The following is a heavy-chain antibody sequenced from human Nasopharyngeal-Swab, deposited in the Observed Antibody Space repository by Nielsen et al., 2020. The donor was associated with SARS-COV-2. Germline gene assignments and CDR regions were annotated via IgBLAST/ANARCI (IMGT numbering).Heavy chain of an antibody. D-gene: IGHD3-3*01. CDR1: GDSIWNYY. CDR3: AATPPCASQSGCAFDF. Sequence: SETLSLTCIVSGDSIWNYYWSWFRQPPGEGLQWIGYSYIRGGTYYSPSLRGRVSISVDTSQNQFSLRLNSVTAADTAVYYCAATPPCASQSGCAFDFWSQGTRVTVSA. CDR2: SYIRGGT. J-gene: IGHJ3*01. V-gene: IGHV4-4*08.